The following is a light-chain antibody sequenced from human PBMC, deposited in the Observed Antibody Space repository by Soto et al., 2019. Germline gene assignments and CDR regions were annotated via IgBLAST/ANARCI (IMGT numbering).Light chain of an antibody. CDR1: QSLLQSNGNNH. Sequence: DIVLTQSPLSLPVTPGEPASISCRSSQSLLQSNGNNHVDWYLQRPGQSPQLLLYLASNRASGVPDRFSGSGYGTEFSLEISRVEAEDVGVYYCLQAAQSPLTFGQGTRLEIK. CDR2: LAS. V-gene: IGKV2-28*01. CDR3: LQAAQSPLT. J-gene: IGKJ5*01.